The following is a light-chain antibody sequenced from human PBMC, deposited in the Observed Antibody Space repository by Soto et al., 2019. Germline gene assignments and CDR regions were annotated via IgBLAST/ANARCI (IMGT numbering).Light chain of an antibody. CDR1: SSNIGSNT. CDR2: KNN. V-gene: IGLV1-44*01. CDR3: AAWDDSLNGRV. Sequence: QSVLTQPPSASATPGQRVTISCSGSSSNIGSNTVNWYQQLPGTAPKLLIYKNNQRPSGVPDRFSGSKSGTSASLAISGLQSEDEADYYCAAWDDSLNGRVFGGGTNMTVL. J-gene: IGLJ3*02.